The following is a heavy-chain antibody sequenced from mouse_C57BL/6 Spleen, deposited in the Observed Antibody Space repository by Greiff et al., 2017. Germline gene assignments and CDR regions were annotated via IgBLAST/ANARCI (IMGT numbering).Heavy chain of an antibody. CDR2: IHPNSGST. J-gene: IGHJ3*01. D-gene: IGHD3-2*02. CDR1: GYTFTSYW. V-gene: IGHV1-64*01. CDR3: ARTPAQATPFAY. Sequence: QVQLQQPGAELVKPGASVKLSCKASGYTFTSYWMHWVKQRPGQGLEWIGMIHPNSGSTNYNEKFKSKATLTVDKSSSTAYMQLSSLTSEDSAVYYCARTPAQATPFAYWGQGTLVTVSA.